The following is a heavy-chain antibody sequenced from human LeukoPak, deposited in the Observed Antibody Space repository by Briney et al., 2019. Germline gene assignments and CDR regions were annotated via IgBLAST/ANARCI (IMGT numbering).Heavy chain of an antibody. Sequence: GESLKFSCKGSGYSFTSYWIGWVRQMRGKGLEWMGIIYPGDSDTRYSPSFQGQVTISADKSISTAYLQWNSLKASDTAMYYCARLIVDTARWFDPWGQGTLVTVSS. CDR2: IYPGDSDT. J-gene: IGHJ5*02. V-gene: IGHV5-51*01. CDR3: ARLIVDTARWFDP. CDR1: GYSFTSYW. D-gene: IGHD5-18*01.